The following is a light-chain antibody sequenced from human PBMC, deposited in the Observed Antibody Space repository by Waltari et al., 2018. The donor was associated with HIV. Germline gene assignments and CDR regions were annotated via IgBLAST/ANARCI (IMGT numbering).Light chain of an antibody. CDR1: SSDVGNYNY. J-gene: IGLJ2*01. V-gene: IGLV2-23*02. CDR3: CSYAGSSTFV. CDR2: DVS. Sequence: QSALTQPASVSGSPGQSITISCTGTSSDVGNYNYVSWYQQHPGKAPKLMIYDVSKRPSGVSNRFSGSKSGNTASLTLSGLQAEDEADYYCCSYAGSSTFVFGGGTQLTVL.